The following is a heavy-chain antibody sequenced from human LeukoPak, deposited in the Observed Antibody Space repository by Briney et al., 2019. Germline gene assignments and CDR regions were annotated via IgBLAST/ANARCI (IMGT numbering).Heavy chain of an antibody. CDR2: IRYDGNNK. CDR3: AKGYGDLVAFDV. V-gene: IGHV3-30*02. Sequence: PGGSLRLSCAASGFTFRSYGMDWVRQAPGKGLEWVAFIRYDGNNKDYADSVKGRFTISRDNSENTLYLQMNSLRVEDTAVYYCAKGYGDLVAFDVWGQGTMVTVSA. CDR1: GFTFRSYG. J-gene: IGHJ3*01. D-gene: IGHD4-17*01.